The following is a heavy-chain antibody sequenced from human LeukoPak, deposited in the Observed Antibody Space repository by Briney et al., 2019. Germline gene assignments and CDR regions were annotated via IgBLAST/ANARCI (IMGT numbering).Heavy chain of an antibody. CDR1: GFTFRNYA. V-gene: IGHV3-23*01. D-gene: IGHD5-18*01. CDR3: ANGLPTTH. Sequence: GGSPRLSCATSGFTFRNYAMSWVRQAPGKGLEWVSGISGSGTNTYYADSVKGRFTISRDNSKNTLFLQINSLRAEDTAVYYCANGLPTTHWGQGTLVTVSS. CDR2: ISGSGTNT. J-gene: IGHJ4*02.